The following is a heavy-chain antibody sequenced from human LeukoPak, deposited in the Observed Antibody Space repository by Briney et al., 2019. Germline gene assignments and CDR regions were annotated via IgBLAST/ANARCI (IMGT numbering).Heavy chain of an antibody. V-gene: IGHV4-34*01. CDR2: INHSGST. D-gene: IGHD1-26*01. J-gene: IGHJ4*02. Sequence: SETLSLTCAVYGGSFSGYYWSWLRQPPGKGLEWIGEINHSGSTNYNPSLKSRVTISVDTSKNQFSLKLSSVTAADTAVYYCASSLSGSPYYFDYWGQGTLVTVSS. CDR3: ASSLSGSPYYFDY. CDR1: GGSFSGYY.